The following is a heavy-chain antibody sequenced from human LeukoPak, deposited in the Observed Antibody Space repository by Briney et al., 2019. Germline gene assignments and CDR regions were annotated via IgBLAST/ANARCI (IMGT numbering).Heavy chain of an antibody. J-gene: IGHJ5*02. CDR3: ARKYPDHWFDP. Sequence: SETLSLTCTVSGGSVSSGSYYWSWIRQPPGKGLEWIGYIFYLGSTYYNLSLKSRVTMSVDTSKNQFSLILRSVTAADTAVYYCARKYPDHWFDPWGQGTLVTVSS. CDR2: IFYLGST. CDR1: GGSVSSGSYY. V-gene: IGHV4-30-4*08. D-gene: IGHD6-6*01.